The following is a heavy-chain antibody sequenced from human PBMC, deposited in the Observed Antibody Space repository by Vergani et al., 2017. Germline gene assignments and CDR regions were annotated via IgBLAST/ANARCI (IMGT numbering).Heavy chain of an antibody. CDR2: IYYSGST. Sequence: QVQLQESGPGLVKPSETLSLTCTVSGGSISNHYWSWIRQPPGKGLEWIGYIYYSGSTYYNPSLKSRVTISVDTSKNQFSLKLSSVTAADTAVYYCARAYCGGDCYPWYYYYGMDVWGQGTTVTVSS. J-gene: IGHJ6*02. CDR3: ARAYCGGDCYPWYYYYGMDV. V-gene: IGHV4-59*08. CDR1: GGSISNHY. D-gene: IGHD2-21*02.